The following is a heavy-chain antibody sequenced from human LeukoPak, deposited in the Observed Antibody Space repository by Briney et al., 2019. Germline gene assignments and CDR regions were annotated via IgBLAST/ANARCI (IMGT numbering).Heavy chain of an antibody. CDR3: ARDGRYSSGWYLSDP. D-gene: IGHD6-19*01. CDR1: GYTFTGYY. Sequence: ASVKVSCKASGYTFTGYYMHWVRQAPGQGLEWMGWINPNSGGTNYAQKFQGRVTMTRSTSISTAYMELSRLRSDDTAVYYCARDGRYSSGWYLSDPWGQGTLVTVSS. CDR2: INPNSGGT. V-gene: IGHV1-2*02. J-gene: IGHJ5*02.